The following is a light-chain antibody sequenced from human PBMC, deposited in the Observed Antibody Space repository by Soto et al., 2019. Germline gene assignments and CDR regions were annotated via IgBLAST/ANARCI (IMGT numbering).Light chain of an antibody. V-gene: IGLV2-11*01. CDR1: SSDVGGYSY. Sequence: QAVVTQPHSVSGSPGQSVTISCTGTSSDVGGYSYVSWYQQHPGKAPELIIYDVTERPSGVPDRFFGSKSGNTASLTISGLQAEDEADYYCCSYTGSYSYVFGIGTKLTVL. CDR2: DVT. CDR3: CSYTGSYSYV. J-gene: IGLJ1*01.